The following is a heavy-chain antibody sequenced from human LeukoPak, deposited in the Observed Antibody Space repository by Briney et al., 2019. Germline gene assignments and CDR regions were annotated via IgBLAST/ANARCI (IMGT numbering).Heavy chain of an antibody. CDR2: IRYDGSNK. Sequence: GGSLRLSCAASGFTFSSYGMHWVRQAPGKGLEWVAFIRYDGSNKYYAESVKGRFTISRDNSKNTLYLQMKSLRAEDTAVYYCAKDSPTRYCSSTSCYFSWGQGTLVTVSS. CDR1: GFTFSSYG. V-gene: IGHV3-30*02. J-gene: IGHJ5*02. D-gene: IGHD2-2*01. CDR3: AKDSPTRYCSSTSCYFS.